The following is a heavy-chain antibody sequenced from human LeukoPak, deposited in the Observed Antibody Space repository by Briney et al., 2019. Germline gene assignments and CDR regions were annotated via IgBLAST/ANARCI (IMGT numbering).Heavy chain of an antibody. J-gene: IGHJ1*01. D-gene: IGHD1-26*01. CDR3: ARLRSYSEYFHH. Sequence: GGSLRLSCAASGFTFDDYGMSWVRQAPGKGLEWVSGISWNGGNIGYADSVKGRFTISRDNAKNPLYLQMNSLRAEDTALYYCARLRSYSEYFHHWGQGTLVTVSS. V-gene: IGHV3-20*04. CDR1: GFTFDDYG. CDR2: ISWNGGNI.